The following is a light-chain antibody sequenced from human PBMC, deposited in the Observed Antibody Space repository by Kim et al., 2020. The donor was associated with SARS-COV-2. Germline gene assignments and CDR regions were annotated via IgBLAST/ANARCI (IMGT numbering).Light chain of an antibody. J-gene: IGKJ5*01. CDR3: QQYNNWPPIT. CDR2: GAS. CDR1: RSVSSN. Sequence: SPGERAPPSCRASRSVSSNLAWYQQKPGQPPRLLIYGASTRATGIPARFSGSGSGTEFTLTIRSLQSEDFAVYYCQQYNNWPPITFGQGTRLEIK. V-gene: IGKV3-15*01.